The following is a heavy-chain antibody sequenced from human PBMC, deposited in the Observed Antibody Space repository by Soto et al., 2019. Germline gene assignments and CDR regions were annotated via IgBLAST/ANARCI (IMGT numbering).Heavy chain of an antibody. CDR1: GFTFRTFA. Sequence: GGSLRLSCTASGFTFRTFAMAWVRQTPGKGLEWVSATTGGGSITIYYADSVKGRFTISRDNAKNSLYLQMNSLRDEDTAVYYCARGGSSSDNGMDVWGQGTTVTVSS. V-gene: IGHV3-48*02. D-gene: IGHD6-6*01. CDR2: TTGGGSITI. CDR3: ARGGSSSDNGMDV. J-gene: IGHJ6*02.